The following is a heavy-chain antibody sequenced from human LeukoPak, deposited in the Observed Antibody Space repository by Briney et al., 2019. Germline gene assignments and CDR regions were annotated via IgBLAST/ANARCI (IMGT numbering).Heavy chain of an antibody. CDR1: GGSFSGYY. CDR2: INHSGST. J-gene: IGHJ4*02. V-gene: IGHV4-34*01. D-gene: IGHD3-10*01. Sequence: PSETLSLTCAVYGGSFSGYYWSWIRQPPGKGLEWIGEINHSGSTNYNPSLKSRVTIPVDTSKNQFSLKLSSVTAADTAVYYCARRGSVLRYWGQGTLVTVSS. CDR3: ARRGSVLRY.